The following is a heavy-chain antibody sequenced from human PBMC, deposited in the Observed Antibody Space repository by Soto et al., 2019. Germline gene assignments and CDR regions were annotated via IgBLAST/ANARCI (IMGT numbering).Heavy chain of an antibody. V-gene: IGHV1-18*01. Sequence: ASVKVSCKASASTFPSSGMSWVRQLLGQGLEWMGWISAYNGNTNYAQKLQGGVTMTTDTSTSTAYMELRSLRSYDTAVYFWARRFSAQRALDIRGKGTMVTV. CDR1: ASTFPSSG. CDR2: ISAYNGNT. CDR3: ARRFSAQRALDI. J-gene: IGHJ3*02. D-gene: IGHD3-3*01.